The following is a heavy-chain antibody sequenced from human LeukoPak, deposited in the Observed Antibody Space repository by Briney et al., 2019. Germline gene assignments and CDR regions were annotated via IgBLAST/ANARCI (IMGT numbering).Heavy chain of an antibody. J-gene: IGHJ4*02. D-gene: IGHD2-15*01. CDR1: GLTFSSHG. V-gene: IGHV3-33*01. CDR2: IWYDGSDK. Sequence: GGSLTLSCAASGLTFSSHGMHWVRQAPGKGLEWVALIWYDGSDKYYADSVRGRFTITRDNAKNMLYLQMNSLGVEDTAVYYCTADGCGGTCYFDHWGQGAPVTVSS. CDR3: TADGCGGTCYFDH.